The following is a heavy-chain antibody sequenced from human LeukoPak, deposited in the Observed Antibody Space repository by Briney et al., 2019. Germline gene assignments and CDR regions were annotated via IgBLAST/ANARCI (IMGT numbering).Heavy chain of an antibody. CDR3: ARGRNDPLPFDY. Sequence: SETLFLTCTVSGGSISSYYWGWIRQPPGKGLEWIGYIYYSGSTNYNPSPKSRVTISVDTSKNQFSLKLSSVTAADTAVYYCARGRNDPLPFDYWGQGTLVTVSS. CDR2: IYYSGST. D-gene: IGHD1-1*01. V-gene: IGHV4-59*01. J-gene: IGHJ4*02. CDR1: GGSISSYY.